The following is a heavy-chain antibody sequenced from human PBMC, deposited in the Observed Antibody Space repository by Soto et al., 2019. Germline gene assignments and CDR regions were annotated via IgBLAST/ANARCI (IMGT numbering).Heavy chain of an antibody. CDR1: GFTFRASA. J-gene: IGHJ6*02. V-gene: IGHV3-23*01. CDR2: ISGSGGST. CDR3: AKAYNYSPYYYGMDV. Sequence: PGGSLRLSCAASGFTFRASAMSWVRQAPGKGLEWVAAISGSGGSTYYADSVKVRFTISRDNYKNTLDLQMNSLRAEDTAGYYCAKAYNYSPYYYGMDVWGQVTTVTVSS. D-gene: IGHD3-16*01.